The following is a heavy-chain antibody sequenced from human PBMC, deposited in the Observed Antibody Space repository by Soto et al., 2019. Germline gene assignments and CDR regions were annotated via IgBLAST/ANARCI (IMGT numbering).Heavy chain of an antibody. Sequence: SETLSLTCSASGDSISSVDYFWAWIRQPPGQALEYIGYIYKSATTYYNPSFESRVAISLDTSKSQFSLNVTSVTAADTAVYFCARGRYCLTGRCFPNWFDSWGQGTLVTVSS. CDR2: IYKSATT. CDR3: ARGRYCLTGRCFPNWFDS. V-gene: IGHV4-30-4*01. CDR1: GDSISSVDYF. J-gene: IGHJ5*01. D-gene: IGHD2-15*01.